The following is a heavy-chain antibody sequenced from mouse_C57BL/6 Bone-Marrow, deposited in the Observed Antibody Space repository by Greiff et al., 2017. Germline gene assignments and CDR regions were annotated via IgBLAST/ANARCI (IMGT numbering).Heavy chain of an antibody. CDR3: ANLRLLRDY. Sequence: QVQLKESGAELARPGASVKLSCKASGYTFTSCGISWVKQRTGQGLEWIGEIYPRSGNTYYNEKFKGKATLTADKSSSTAYMELRSLTSEDSAVYFCANLRLLRDYWGQGTTLTVSS. D-gene: IGHD2-10*01. J-gene: IGHJ2*01. CDR2: IYPRSGNT. V-gene: IGHV1-81*01. CDR1: GYTFTSCG.